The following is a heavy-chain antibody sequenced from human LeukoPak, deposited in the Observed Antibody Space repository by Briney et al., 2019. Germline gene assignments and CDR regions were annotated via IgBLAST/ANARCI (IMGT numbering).Heavy chain of an antibody. CDR1: GFTFSTYA. CDR3: AKDRVATERYYMDV. Sequence: GGSLRLSCAASGFTFSTYAMTWVRQAPGKGLEWVSLISGTGGSIYYADSVKGRFTISRDNSKNTLYLQMNSLRAEDTAVYYCAKDRVATERYYMDVWGKGTTVTISS. V-gene: IGHV3-23*01. CDR2: ISGTGGSI. J-gene: IGHJ6*03. D-gene: IGHD6-13*01.